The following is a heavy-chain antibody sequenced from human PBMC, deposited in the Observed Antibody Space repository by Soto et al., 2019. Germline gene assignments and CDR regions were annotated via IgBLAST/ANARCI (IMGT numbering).Heavy chain of an antibody. Sequence: SGGSLRLSCAASGIDFSSSQMDWVRQAPGKGLEWVAYINDNGRAIYYADSVKGRFTISRDNAKNSLFLQMNSLRAEDTAVYYCAKDGDSITRNKPLDYWGQGTLVTVSS. CDR1: GIDFSSSQ. D-gene: IGHD2-2*01. CDR3: AKDGDSITRNKPLDY. CDR2: INDNGRAI. V-gene: IGHV3-48*03. J-gene: IGHJ4*02.